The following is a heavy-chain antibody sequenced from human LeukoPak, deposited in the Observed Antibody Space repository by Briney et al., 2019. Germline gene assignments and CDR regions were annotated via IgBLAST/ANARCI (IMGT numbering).Heavy chain of an antibody. D-gene: IGHD1-1*01. CDR1: GFTFSGYA. CDR3: AKVRVADWIDELDC. Sequence: PGRSLRLSCTGSGFTFSGYAIHWVRQAPGKGLEWVAVISYGGSNKYYGDSVKGRFTISRDNSKNTLYLQMNSLRAEDTAVYYCAKVRVADWIDELDCWGQGTLVTVSS. V-gene: IGHV3-30*18. J-gene: IGHJ4*02. CDR2: ISYGGSNK.